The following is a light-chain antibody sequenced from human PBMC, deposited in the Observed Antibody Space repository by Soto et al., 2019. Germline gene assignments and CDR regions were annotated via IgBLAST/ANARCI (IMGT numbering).Light chain of an antibody. Sequence: EIVMTQSPATLSVSPGERATLSCRASQSFSSSLAWYQQKPGQAPRLLIYDASARATGIPARFSGSGSGTEFTLTIGSLQSEDFAGYYCQKYNNWPFTFGGGTKVEI. CDR1: QSFSSS. V-gene: IGKV3-15*01. J-gene: IGKJ4*01. CDR3: QKYNNWPFT. CDR2: DAS.